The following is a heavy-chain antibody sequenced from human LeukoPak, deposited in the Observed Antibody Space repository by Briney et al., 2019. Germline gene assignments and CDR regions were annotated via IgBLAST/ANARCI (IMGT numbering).Heavy chain of an antibody. CDR3: AKDLGFLATRSVDY. CDR1: GFTFSSYG. CDR2: IRYDGSNK. Sequence: GGSLRLSCAASGFTFSSYGMHWVRQAPGKGLEWVAFIRYDGSNKYYADSVKGRFTISRDNSKNTLYLQMNSLGAEDTAVYYCAKDLGFLATRSVDYWGQGTLVTVSS. D-gene: IGHD3-16*01. V-gene: IGHV3-30*02. J-gene: IGHJ4*02.